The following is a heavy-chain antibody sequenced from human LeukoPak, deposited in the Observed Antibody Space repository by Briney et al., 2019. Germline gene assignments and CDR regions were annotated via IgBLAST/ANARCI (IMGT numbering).Heavy chain of an antibody. D-gene: IGHD1-1*01. CDR1: GYTFTSYY. V-gene: IGHV1-46*01. CDR2: INPSGGST. Sequence: GASVKVSCKASGYTFTSYYMHWVRQAPGQGLEWMGIINPSGGSTSYAQKFQGRVTMTTDMYTTTAYMELKSLRYDDTAVYYCARDKGLGGKYYDYFYGMDAWGQGTTVTVSS. J-gene: IGHJ6*02. CDR3: ARDKGLGGKYYDYFYGMDA.